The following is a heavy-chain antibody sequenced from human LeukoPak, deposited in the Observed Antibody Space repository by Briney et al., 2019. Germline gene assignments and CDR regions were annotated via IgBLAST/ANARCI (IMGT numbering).Heavy chain of an antibody. CDR1: GYTFTGYY. CDR3: ARVLGSGSYYNDAFDV. V-gene: IGHV1-2*02. J-gene: IGHJ3*01. CDR2: INPNSGGT. Sequence: ASVKVSCKASGYTFTGYYMHWVRQAPGQGLEWMGWINPNSGGTNYAQKFQGRVTMTRDTSISTAYMELSRLRSDDTAVYYCARVLGSGSYYNDAFDVWGQGTMVTVSS. D-gene: IGHD3-10*01.